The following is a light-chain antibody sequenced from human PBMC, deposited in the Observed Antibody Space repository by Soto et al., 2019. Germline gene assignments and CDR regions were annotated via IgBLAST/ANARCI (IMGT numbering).Light chain of an antibody. CDR3: CSYAGLYNPYA. CDR1: SSDVGAYNY. J-gene: IGLJ1*01. Sequence: QSVLTQPRSVSGSPGQSVTISCSGTSSDVGAYNYVSWYQQHPGKAPKLMIYDVSKRPSGVPDRFSGSKSGNTASLTISGLQAEDEADYYCCSYAGLYNPYAFAPGTKSPS. CDR2: DVS. V-gene: IGLV2-11*01.